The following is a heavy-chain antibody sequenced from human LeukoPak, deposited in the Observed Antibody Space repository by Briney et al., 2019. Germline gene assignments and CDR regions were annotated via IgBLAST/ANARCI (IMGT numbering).Heavy chain of an antibody. CDR1: GFTFSSYA. V-gene: IGHV3-23*01. CDR2: ISGSGGST. Sequence: GGSLRLSCAASGFTFSSYAMSWVRQAPGKGLVWVSAISGSGGSTYYADSVKGRFTISRDNSKNTLYLQMNSLRAEDTAVYYCAKEGLYDSSGYYGAFDIWGQGTMVTVSS. J-gene: IGHJ3*02. CDR3: AKEGLYDSSGYYGAFDI. D-gene: IGHD3-22*01.